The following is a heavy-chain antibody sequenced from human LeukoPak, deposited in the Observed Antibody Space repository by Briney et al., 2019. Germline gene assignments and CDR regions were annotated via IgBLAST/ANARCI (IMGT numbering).Heavy chain of an antibody. V-gene: IGHV3-23*01. D-gene: IGHD2-15*01. CDR3: AKYCSGGNCYSGLY. J-gene: IGHJ4*02. Sequence: GGSLRLSCAASGFTFSSFAMTWVRQAPGKGLEWVSTFSSSGGSTHYADSVKGRFTISRDSSKNTLFLQMNSLRAEDTAVYYCAKYCSGGNCYSGLYWGQGTLVTVSS. CDR2: FSSSGGST. CDR1: GFTFSSFA.